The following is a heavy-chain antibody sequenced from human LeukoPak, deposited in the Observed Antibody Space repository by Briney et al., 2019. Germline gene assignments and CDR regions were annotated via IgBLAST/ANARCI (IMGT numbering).Heavy chain of an antibody. CDR2: ISAQNGDT. V-gene: IGHV1-18*01. J-gene: IGHJ3*02. Sequence: ASVKVSCKASGYTFTSYGISWVRQAPGQGLEWMGRISAQNGDTKYTQKFQGRVTMTTDTSTTTAYMELRSLTSDDTAVYYCVRDPGYFDSRGYYYFDAFDMWGRGTMVTVSS. CDR1: GYTFTSYG. CDR3: VRDPGYFDSRGYYYFDAFDM. D-gene: IGHD3-22*01.